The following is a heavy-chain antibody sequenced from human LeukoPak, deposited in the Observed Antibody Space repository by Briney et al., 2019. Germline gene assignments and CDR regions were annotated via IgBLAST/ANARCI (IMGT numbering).Heavy chain of an antibody. CDR2: ISGSGGST. V-gene: IGHV3-23*01. D-gene: IGHD5-24*01. Sequence: GGSVRLSCAASGFTFSSYAMSWVRQAPGKGLEWVSAISGSGGSTYYADSVKGRFTISRDNSKNTLYLQMNSLRAEDTAVYYCASERWLQFAYDYWGQGTLVTVSS. J-gene: IGHJ4*02. CDR1: GFTFSSYA. CDR3: ASERWLQFAYDY.